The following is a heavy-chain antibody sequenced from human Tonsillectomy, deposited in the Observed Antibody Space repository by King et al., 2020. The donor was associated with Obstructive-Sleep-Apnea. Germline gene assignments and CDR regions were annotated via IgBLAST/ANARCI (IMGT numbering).Heavy chain of an antibody. CDR2: IDWDDDK. Sequence: VTLKESGPALVKPTQTLTLTCTFSGFSLSTSGMCVSWIRQPPGKALEWLARIDWDDDKYYSTSLKTRLTISKDTSKNQVVLTMTNMDPVDTATYYCARMLVQDAPNSSGWSAQYSYGMDVWGQGTTVTVSS. CDR1: GFSLSTSGMC. CDR3: ARMLVQDAPNSSGWSAQYSYGMDV. J-gene: IGHJ6*02. D-gene: IGHD6-19*01. V-gene: IGHV2-70*11.